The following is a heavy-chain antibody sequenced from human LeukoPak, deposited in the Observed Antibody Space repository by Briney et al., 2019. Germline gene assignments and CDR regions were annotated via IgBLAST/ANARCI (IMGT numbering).Heavy chain of an antibody. CDR2: ISAYNGNT. Sequence: GASVTVSCTSSVYTFTSYGIRWVRQAPGQGLAWMGWISAYNGNTNYAQKLQGRVTMTTDTSTSTAYMELRSLRSDDTAVYYCAREDWYSSGWYGYWGQGTLVTVSS. V-gene: IGHV1-18*01. CDR1: VYTFTSYG. CDR3: AREDWYSSGWYGY. J-gene: IGHJ4*02. D-gene: IGHD6-19*01.